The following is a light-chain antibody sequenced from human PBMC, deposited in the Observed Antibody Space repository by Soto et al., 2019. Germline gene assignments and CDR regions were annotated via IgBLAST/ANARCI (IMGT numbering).Light chain of an antibody. CDR1: QTISSW. CDR3: QHYNSYSEA. J-gene: IGKJ1*01. Sequence: DIQLTQSPSTLSGSVGGRVTITCRASQTISSWLAWYQQKPGKATKLLIYTASTLKSGVPSRFSGSGSGTEFTLTISSLQPDDFATYYCQHYNSYSEAFGQGTKVDIK. CDR2: TAS. V-gene: IGKV1-5*03.